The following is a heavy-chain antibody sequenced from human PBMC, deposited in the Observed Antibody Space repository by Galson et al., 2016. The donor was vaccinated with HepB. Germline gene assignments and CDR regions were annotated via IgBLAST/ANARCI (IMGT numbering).Heavy chain of an antibody. J-gene: IGHJ3*02. V-gene: IGHV1-24*01. CDR3: ATDGNGITGTNDAFAILGQGARPEETFTATTYKRLSSQRSEDTAVYYCATDGNGITGTNDAFDI. CDR1: GYSLSDLS. D-gene: IGHD1-20*01. Sequence: SVKVSCKVSGYSLSDLSTHWVRQAPGKGLEWMGGFDFEDGEITYAQKFLGRVTMTEDTSTDTAYMELSSLRSEDTAVYYCATDGNGITGTNDAFAILGQGARPEETFTATTYKRLSSQRSEDTAVYYCATDGNGITGTNDAFDIWGQGTMVTVSS. CDR2: FDFEDGEI.